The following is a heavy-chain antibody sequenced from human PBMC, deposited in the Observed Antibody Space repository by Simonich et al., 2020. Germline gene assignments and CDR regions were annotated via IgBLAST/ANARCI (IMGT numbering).Heavy chain of an antibody. CDR2: ISSSSNYI. CDR1: GFTFSSYS. CDR3: ARSHWGSPIDY. V-gene: IGHV3-21*01. D-gene: IGHD7-27*01. Sequence: EVQLVESGGGLVKPGGSLRLSCAASGFTFSSYSMNWVRQAPGKGLSGVPAISSSSNYIYYAASVKGRFTISRDNAKNSLYLQMNSLRAEDTAVYYCARSHWGSPIDYWGQGTLVTVSS. J-gene: IGHJ4*02.